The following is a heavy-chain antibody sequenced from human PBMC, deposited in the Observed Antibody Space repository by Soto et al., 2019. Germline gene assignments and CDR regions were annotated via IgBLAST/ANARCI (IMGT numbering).Heavy chain of an antibody. Sequence: LRLSCAASGFPFSSYAMSWVRQAPGKGPEWVSGIGGSGGDKFYADSVKGRFTVSRDNAENTLSPELNSLRVEDTAIYYCARRSWRGRADYWGQGILVTVSS. CDR3: ARRSWRGRADY. J-gene: IGHJ4*02. CDR1: GFPFSSYA. V-gene: IGHV3-23*01. CDR2: IGGSGGDK. D-gene: IGHD3-3*01.